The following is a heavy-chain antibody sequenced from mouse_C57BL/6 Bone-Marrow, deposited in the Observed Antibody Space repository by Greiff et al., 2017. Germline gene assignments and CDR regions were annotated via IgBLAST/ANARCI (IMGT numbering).Heavy chain of an antibody. CDR2: INPSTGGT. CDR1: GYSFTGYY. CDR3: ARTAMDY. Sequence: VQLKQSGPELVKPGASVKISCKASGYSFTGYYMNWVKQSPDKSLEWIGEINPSTGGTTYNQKFKAKATLTVDKSSSTAYMQLKSLTSEDSAVYYCARTAMDYWGQGTSVTVSS. V-gene: IGHV1-42*01. J-gene: IGHJ4*01.